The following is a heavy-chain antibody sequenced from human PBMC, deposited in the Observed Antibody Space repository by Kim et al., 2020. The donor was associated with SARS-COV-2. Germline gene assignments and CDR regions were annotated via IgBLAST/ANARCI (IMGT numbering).Heavy chain of an antibody. Sequence: SVKVSCKASGGTFSSYAISWVRQAPGQGLEWMGGIIPIFGTANYAQKFKGRVTITADESTSTAYMELSSLRSEDTAVYYCARGGDYVWGSYRYYFDYWGQGTLVTVSS. CDR1: GGTFSSYA. V-gene: IGHV1-69*13. J-gene: IGHJ4*02. CDR2: IIPIFGTA. CDR3: ARGGDYVWGSYRYYFDY. D-gene: IGHD3-16*02.